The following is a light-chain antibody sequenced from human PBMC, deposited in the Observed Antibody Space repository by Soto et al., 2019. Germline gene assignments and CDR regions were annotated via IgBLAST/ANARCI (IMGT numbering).Light chain of an antibody. CDR3: QQYGSSPT. J-gene: IGKJ1*01. Sequence: EIVLTQSPGTLSLSPGERATLSCRASQSVISNYLAWYQQKPGLAPRLLIYGASSRATGIPDRFSDSGSGTDFTLTISRLEPEDFAVYYCQQYGSSPTFGQGTKVDIK. V-gene: IGKV3-20*01. CDR1: QSVISNY. CDR2: GAS.